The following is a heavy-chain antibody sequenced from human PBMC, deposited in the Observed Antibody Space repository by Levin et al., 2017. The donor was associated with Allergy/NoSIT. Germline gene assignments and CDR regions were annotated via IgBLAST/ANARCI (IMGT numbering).Heavy chain of an antibody. D-gene: IGHD5-18*01. V-gene: IGHV3-74*01. CDR1: GFTFSTYW. Sequence: GGSLRLSFAASGFTFSTYWMHWVRQAPGKGLVWVSRINSDGSIARYAESVEGRFTISRDNAKNTLYLQMNSLRAEDTAVYYCARAGDDGTAMITAFDYWGQGNLVTVSS. J-gene: IGHJ4*02. CDR2: INSDGSIA. CDR3: ARAGDDGTAMITAFDY.